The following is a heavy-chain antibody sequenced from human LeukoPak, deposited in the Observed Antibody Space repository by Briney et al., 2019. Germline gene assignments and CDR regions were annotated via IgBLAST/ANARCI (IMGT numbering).Heavy chain of an antibody. Sequence: GRSLRLSCAASGFTFSSYAMSWVRQAPGKGLEWVSAISGSGGSTYYADSVKGRFTISRDNAKNSLYLQMTSLRAEDVAVYYCVKDREIGIFDSWGQGTLVTVSS. CDR2: ISGSGGST. V-gene: IGHV3-23*01. D-gene: IGHD5-24*01. J-gene: IGHJ4*02. CDR3: VKDREIGIFDS. CDR1: GFTFSSYA.